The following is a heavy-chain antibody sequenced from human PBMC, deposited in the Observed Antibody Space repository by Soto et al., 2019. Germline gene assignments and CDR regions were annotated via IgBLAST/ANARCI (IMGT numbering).Heavy chain of an antibody. Sequence: EVQLVESGGGLVKPGWSLRLSCAASGFTFTRYSMNWFRQAPGKWLEWVSSISSTTNYIYYGDSMKARFTISRANAKNSLYLELNSLRAEDTAVYYCARESEDLTSNFDYWGQGTLVTVSS. CDR3: ARESEDLTSNFDY. CDR1: GFTFTRYS. CDR2: ISSTTNYI. V-gene: IGHV3-21*06. J-gene: IGHJ4*02.